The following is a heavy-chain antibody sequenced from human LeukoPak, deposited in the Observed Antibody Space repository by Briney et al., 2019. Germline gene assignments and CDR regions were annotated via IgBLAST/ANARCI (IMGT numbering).Heavy chain of an antibody. CDR2: IYYSGST. J-gene: IGHJ3*02. CDR1: GGYISSYY. CDR3: ARAPSGWYAFDI. V-gene: IGHV4-59*01. D-gene: IGHD6-19*01. Sequence: SETLSLTCTVSGGYISSYYWSWIRQPPGKGLEWIGYIYYSGSTNYNPSLKSRVTISVDTSKNQFSLKLSSVTAADTAVYYCARAPSGWYAFDIWGQGTMVTVSS.